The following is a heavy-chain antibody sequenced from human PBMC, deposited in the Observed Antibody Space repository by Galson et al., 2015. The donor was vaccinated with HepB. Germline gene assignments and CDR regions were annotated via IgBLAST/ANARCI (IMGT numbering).Heavy chain of an antibody. CDR2: IYWNDDK. CDR1: GFSLSTRGVG. V-gene: IGHV2-5*01. CDR3: AHSGGYYYGSGSYPIDY. D-gene: IGHD3-10*01. Sequence: PALVKPTQTLTLTCTFSGFSLSTRGVGVGWIRQPPGKALEWLALIYWNDDKRYSPSLKSRLTITKDTSKNQVVLTMTNMDPVDTATYYCAHSGGYYYGSGSYPIDYWGQGTLVTVSS. J-gene: IGHJ4*02.